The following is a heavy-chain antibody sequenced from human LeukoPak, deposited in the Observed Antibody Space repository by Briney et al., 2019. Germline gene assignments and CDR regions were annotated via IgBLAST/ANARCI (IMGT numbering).Heavy chain of an antibody. V-gene: IGHV1-69*04. J-gene: IGHJ4*02. Sequence: ASVKVSCKASGGTFSSYAISWVRQAPGQGPEWMGRIIPIFGIANYAQKFQGRVTITADKSTSTAYMELSSLRSEDTAVYYCARASDGDYFGIFDYWGQGTLVTVSS. D-gene: IGHD4-17*01. CDR2: IIPIFGIA. CDR1: GGTFSSYA. CDR3: ARASDGDYFGIFDY.